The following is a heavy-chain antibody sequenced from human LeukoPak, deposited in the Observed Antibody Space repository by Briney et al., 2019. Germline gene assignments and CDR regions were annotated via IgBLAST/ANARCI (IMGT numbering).Heavy chain of an antibody. D-gene: IGHD6-13*01. J-gene: IGHJ4*02. CDR1: GFTFSNIA. CDR3: GGSRSFF. CDR2: ISGSAGSA. Sequence: PGGSLRLSCAASGFTFSNIAMTWVRQAPGKGLEWVSSISGSAGSAYYADSVKGRFSISRDNSKNTLYLQMSSLRADDTAVYYCGGSRSFFWGQGTLVTVSS. V-gene: IGHV3-23*01.